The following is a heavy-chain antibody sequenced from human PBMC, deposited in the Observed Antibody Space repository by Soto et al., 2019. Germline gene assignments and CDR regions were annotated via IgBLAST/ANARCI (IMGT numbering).Heavy chain of an antibody. CDR3: ARDRGYDAHDYYYNAMDV. V-gene: IGHV3-21*01. D-gene: IGHD3-10*01. Sequence: EVQLVESGGGLVKPGGSLRLSCISSGFTFRTYTMNWVRQAPGKGLEWVSGIRGFSPYTFYAESVKGRFTISRDNAKNSLYLQIDSLRAEDTAVDYCARDRGYDAHDYYYNAMDVWGQGTTVTVSS. J-gene: IGHJ6*02. CDR2: IRGFSPYT. CDR1: GFTFRTYT.